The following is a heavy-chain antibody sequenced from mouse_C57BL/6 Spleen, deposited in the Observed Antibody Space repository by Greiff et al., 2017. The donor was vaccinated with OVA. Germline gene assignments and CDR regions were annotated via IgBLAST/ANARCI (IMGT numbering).Heavy chain of an antibody. CDR1: GYTFTSYW. J-gene: IGHJ4*01. Sequence: QVQLQQPGAELVRPGSSVKLSCKASGYTFTSYWMDWVKQRPGQGLEWIGNIYPSDSETHYNQKFKDKATLTVDKSSSTAYMQLSSLTSEDSAVYYCARSTTVVARGMDYWGQGTSVTVSS. V-gene: IGHV1-61*01. D-gene: IGHD1-1*01. CDR2: IYPSDSET. CDR3: ARSTTVVARGMDY.